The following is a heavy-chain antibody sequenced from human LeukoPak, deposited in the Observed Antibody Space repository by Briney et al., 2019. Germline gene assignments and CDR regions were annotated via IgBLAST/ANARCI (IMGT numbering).Heavy chain of an antibody. J-gene: IGHJ5*02. D-gene: IGHD3-22*01. Sequence: SVQVSCKASGGTFSSYAISWLRQAPGQGLEWMGRIIHIFGIANYVQKFQGRVTITADKSTSTAYMELSSLRSEDTAVYYCARDRDYYDSSGSPAPFDPWGQGTLVTVSS. CDR2: IIHIFGIA. V-gene: IGHV1-69*04. CDR1: GGTFSSYA. CDR3: ARDRDYYDSSGSPAPFDP.